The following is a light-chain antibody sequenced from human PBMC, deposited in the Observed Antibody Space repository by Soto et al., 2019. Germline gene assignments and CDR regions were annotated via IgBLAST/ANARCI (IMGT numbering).Light chain of an antibody. CDR3: AAWDDSLNGVV. Sequence: QSVLTQPPSASGTPGQRVTISCSGSSSNIGGNIVNWYQQLPGTAPKLLIHSNNQRPSGVPDQFSGSKSGTSASLAISGLQSEDEADYYCAAWDDSLNGVVFGGGTKVTVL. CDR1: SSNIGGNI. J-gene: IGLJ2*01. V-gene: IGLV1-44*01. CDR2: SNN.